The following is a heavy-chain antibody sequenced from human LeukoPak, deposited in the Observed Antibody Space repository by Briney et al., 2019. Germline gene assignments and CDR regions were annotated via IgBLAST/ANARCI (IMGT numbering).Heavy chain of an antibody. V-gene: IGHV4-31*03. J-gene: IGHJ4*02. CDR1: GGSISSGGYY. CDR3: ARDSIAVAGIDY. CDR2: IYYSGST. D-gene: IGHD6-19*01. Sequence: SQTLSLTCTVSGGSISSGGYYWSWIRPHPGKGLEWIGYIYYSGSTYYNPSLKSRVTISVDTSKNQFSLKLSSVTAADTAVYYCARDSIAVAGIDYWGQGTLVTVSS.